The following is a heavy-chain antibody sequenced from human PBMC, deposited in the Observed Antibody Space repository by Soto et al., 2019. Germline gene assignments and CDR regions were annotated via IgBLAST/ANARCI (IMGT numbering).Heavy chain of an antibody. V-gene: IGHV3-74*01. J-gene: IGHJ4*02. CDR2: IKTDGSST. D-gene: IGHD5-18*01. CDR1: GFSFSSYW. CDR3: AKREGNTYGLFH. Sequence: EVQLVESGGGLVQPGGSLRLSCAASGFSFSSYWMHWVRQAPGKGLVWVSRIKTDGSSTDYADSVKGRFTISRDNAKNTLYLQMNSLRAEETGVYYCAKREGNTYGLFHWGQGTLVTVSS.